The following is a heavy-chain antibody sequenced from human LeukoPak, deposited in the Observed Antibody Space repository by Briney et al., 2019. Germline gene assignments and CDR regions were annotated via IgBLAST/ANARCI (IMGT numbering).Heavy chain of an antibody. V-gene: IGHV1-2*02. CDR1: GYSFTAAYN. J-gene: IGHJ4*02. CDR2: IDPSSGDT. CDR3: ARDPRGTYDY. D-gene: IGHD5-12*01. Sequence: ASVKVSCKASGYSFTAAYNIHWLRQAPGQGPEFMGWIDPSSGDTRYAQKFQGRVTVNRHTIISTAYMELSSLTSDDTAVYYFARDPRGTYDYWGQGSLVTVSS.